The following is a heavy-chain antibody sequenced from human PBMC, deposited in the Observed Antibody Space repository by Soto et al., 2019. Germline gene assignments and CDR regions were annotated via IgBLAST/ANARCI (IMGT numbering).Heavy chain of an antibody. J-gene: IGHJ4*02. CDR1: GGSVSTSDW. CDR3: ARLTAQGPRFDS. CDR2: IYQSGKT. Sequence: QVRLQESGPGLVRPSGTLSLTCAVSGGSVSTSDWWAWVRQPPGKGLQWIGEIYQSGKTNYNPSLKSRVTISVDRSKNEFPLKLSSLTAADTAVYYCARLTAQGPRFDSWGQGSLVTVSS. V-gene: IGHV4-4*02. D-gene: IGHD7-27*01.